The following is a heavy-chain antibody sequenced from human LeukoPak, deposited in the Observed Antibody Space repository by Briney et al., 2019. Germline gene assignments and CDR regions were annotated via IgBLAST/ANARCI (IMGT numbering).Heavy chain of an antibody. CDR3: AKVNYYQPYF. CDR2: IDVTTGGS. D-gene: IGHD2-2*01. Sequence: PGGSLRLSCAASGFTFNSYAMSWVRQAPGKGLEWVSTIDVTTGGSYYADSVKGRFTISRDTFQNTLYLQLNSLRVDDTAVYYCAKVNYYQPYFWGQGTLVTVSS. CDR1: GFTFNSYA. V-gene: IGHV3-23*01. J-gene: IGHJ4*02.